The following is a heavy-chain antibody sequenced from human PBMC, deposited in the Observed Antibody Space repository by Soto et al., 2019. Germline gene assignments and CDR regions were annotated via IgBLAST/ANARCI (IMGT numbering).Heavy chain of an antibody. CDR2: IWYDGSNK. Sequence: PGGSLRLSCAASGFTFSSYVMHWVRQAPGKGLEWVAVIWYDGSNKYYADSVKGRFTISRDNSKNTLYLQMNSLRAEDTAVYYCARGGYSGYDLWFDPWGQGTLVTV. CDR3: ARGGYSGYDLWFDP. J-gene: IGHJ5*02. CDR1: GFTFSSYV. V-gene: IGHV3-33*01. D-gene: IGHD5-12*01.